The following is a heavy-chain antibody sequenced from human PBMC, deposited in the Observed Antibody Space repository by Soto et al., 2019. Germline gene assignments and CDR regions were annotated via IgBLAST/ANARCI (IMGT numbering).Heavy chain of an antibody. Sequence: QLQLQESGPGLVKPSETLSLTCTVSGGSISSSSYYWGWIRQPPGKGLEWIGSIYYSGSTYSNPSITSRVPISVDTSKHQFALKRSSVTAADTAVYYCARPSPPWDSGRDYWGQGTLVTVSS. CDR2: IYYSGST. J-gene: IGHJ4*02. CDR3: ARPSPPWDSGRDY. V-gene: IGHV4-39*01. CDR1: GGSISSSSYY. D-gene: IGHD5-12*01.